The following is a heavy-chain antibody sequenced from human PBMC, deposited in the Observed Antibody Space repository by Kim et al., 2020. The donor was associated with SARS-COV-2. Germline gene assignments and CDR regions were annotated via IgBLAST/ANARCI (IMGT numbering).Heavy chain of an antibody. D-gene: IGHD7-27*01. Sequence: GGSLRLSCAASGFTFSSYSMSWVRQAPGKGLEWVSSISSSSSYTYYADSVKGRFTISRDNAKNSLYLQMNSLRAEDTAVYYCASTPGDPLDYWGQGTLVTVSS. CDR3: ASTPGDPLDY. J-gene: IGHJ4*02. CDR2: ISSSSSYT. CDR1: GFTFSSYS. V-gene: IGHV3-21*01.